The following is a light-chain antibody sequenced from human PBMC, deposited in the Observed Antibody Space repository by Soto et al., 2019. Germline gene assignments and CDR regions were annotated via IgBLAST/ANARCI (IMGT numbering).Light chain of an antibody. J-gene: IGKJ5*01. CDR3: QQRSDWFT. V-gene: IGKV3-11*01. CDR2: DAS. CDR1: QSVSNF. Sequence: EIVLTQSPATLSLSPGERATLSCRASQSVSNFLAWYQQKPGQAPSLLIYDASNRATGIPVRFSGSGSGTDFTLTIRSLEPEDFGLYYCQQRSDWFTFGQGTRLEIK.